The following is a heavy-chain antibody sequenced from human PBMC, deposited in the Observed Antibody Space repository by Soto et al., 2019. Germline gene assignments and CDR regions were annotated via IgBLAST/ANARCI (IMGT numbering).Heavy chain of an antibody. J-gene: IGHJ6*02. V-gene: IGHV4-31*03. CDR1: GGSISSGGYY. CDR2: IYYSGST. CDR3: ARDSEISSSDQYYYYYGMDV. Sequence: PSETLSLTCTVSGGSISSGGYYWSWIRQHPGKGLEWIGYIYYSGSTYYNPSLKSRVTISVDTSKNQFSLKLSSVTAADTAVYYCARDSEISSSDQYYYYYGMDVWGQGTTVTVSS. D-gene: IGHD6-6*01.